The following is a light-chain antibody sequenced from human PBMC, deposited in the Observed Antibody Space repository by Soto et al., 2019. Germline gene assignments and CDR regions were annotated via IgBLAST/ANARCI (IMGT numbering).Light chain of an antibody. CDR1: QSISSW. V-gene: IGKV1-5*03. Sequence: DITMTQSPSTLSASVGDRVTITCRASQSISSWLAWYQQKPGKAPKLLIYKASSLESGVPSRLSGSGSGTEFTLTISRLEPDDFAIYYWQQYNSYPWTFGQGTKVEIK. CDR2: KAS. J-gene: IGKJ1*01. CDR3: QQYNSYPWT.